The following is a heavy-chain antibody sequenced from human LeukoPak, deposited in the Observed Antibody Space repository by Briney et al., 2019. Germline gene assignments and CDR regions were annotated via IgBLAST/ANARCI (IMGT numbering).Heavy chain of an antibody. Sequence: SETLSLTCAVYGGSFSGYYWSWIRQPPGKGLEWIGEINHSGSTNYNPSLKSRVTISVDTSKNQFSLKLSSVTAADTAVYYCARHRGGETYYYDSSGYRRAFDIWGQGTMVTVSS. CDR1: GGSFSGYY. V-gene: IGHV4-34*01. J-gene: IGHJ3*02. CDR2: INHSGST. D-gene: IGHD3-22*01. CDR3: ARHRGGETYYYDSSGYRRAFDI.